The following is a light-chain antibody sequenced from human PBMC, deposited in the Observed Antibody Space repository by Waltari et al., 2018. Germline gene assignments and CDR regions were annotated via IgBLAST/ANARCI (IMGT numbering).Light chain of an antibody. CDR1: SSDVGSYNL. Sequence: QSALTQPTSVSGSPGQSITISCTGTSSDVGSYNLFSWYQQHPGKAPKLIIYEGYKRPSGVSNRFSGSKSGDTASLTISGVQAEDEADYYCCSYANNRPRVFGGGTKLTVL. V-gene: IGLV2-23*01. J-gene: IGLJ3*02. CDR3: CSYANNRPRV. CDR2: EGY.